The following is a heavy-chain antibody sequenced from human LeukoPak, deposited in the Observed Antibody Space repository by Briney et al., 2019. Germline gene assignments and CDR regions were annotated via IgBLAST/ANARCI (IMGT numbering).Heavy chain of an antibody. J-gene: IGHJ4*02. Sequence: ASVKVSCKASGYTFTGYYMHWVRQAPGQGLEWMGWINPNSGGTNYAQKFQGRVTMTRDTSISTAYMELRSLRSDDTAVYYCARDRRAVAGNFDYWGQGTLVTVSS. D-gene: IGHD6-19*01. V-gene: IGHV1-2*02. CDR3: ARDRRAVAGNFDY. CDR2: INPNSGGT. CDR1: GYTFTGYY.